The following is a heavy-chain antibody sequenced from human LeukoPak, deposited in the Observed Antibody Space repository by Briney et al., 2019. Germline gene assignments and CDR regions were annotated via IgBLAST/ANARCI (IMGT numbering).Heavy chain of an antibody. CDR2: IYYSGST. V-gene: IGHV4-39*07. CDR1: GGSISSSSYY. D-gene: IGHD5-12*01. Sequence: SETLSLTCTVSGGSISSSSYYWGWIRQPPGKGLEWIGSIYYSGSTYYNPSLKSRVTISVDTSKNQFSLKLSSVTAADTAVYYCARDERGYSGYDWTSDAFDIWGQGTMVTVSS. CDR3: ARDERGYSGYDWTSDAFDI. J-gene: IGHJ3*02.